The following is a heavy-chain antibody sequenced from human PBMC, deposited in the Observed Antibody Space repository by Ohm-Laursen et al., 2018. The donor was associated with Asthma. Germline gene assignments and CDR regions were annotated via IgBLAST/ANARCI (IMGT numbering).Heavy chain of an antibody. V-gene: IGHV1-58*01. CDR3: ARDFNWSYDY. D-gene: IGHD1-26*01. J-gene: IGHJ4*02. CDR2: ILVGTTNT. Sequence: VKISCKTSGFPFISSAVQWVRQARGQRLEWIGWILVGTTNTDYAQKFQDRVTITRDRTTSTVYMELSSLRSEDTAVYYCARDFNWSYDYWGQGTLVTVSS. CDR1: GFPFISSA.